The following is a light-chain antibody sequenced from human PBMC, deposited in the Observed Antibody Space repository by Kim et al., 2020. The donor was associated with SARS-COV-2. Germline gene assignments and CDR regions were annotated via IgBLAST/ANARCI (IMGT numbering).Light chain of an antibody. V-gene: IGKV3-15*01. J-gene: IGKJ4*01. CDR1: QSVSSN. CDR3: QQYNNWPPLT. CDR2: GAS. Sequence: SPGARATLSCRAGQSVSSNLAWYQQKPGQAPRLLIYGASTRATGIPARFSGSGSGTGFTLTISSLRSEDFAVYYCQQYNNWPPLTFGGGTKVDIK.